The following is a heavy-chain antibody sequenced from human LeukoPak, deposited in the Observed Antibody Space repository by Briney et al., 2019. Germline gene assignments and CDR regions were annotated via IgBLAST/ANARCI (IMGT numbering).Heavy chain of an antibody. Sequence: QSGGSLRLSCAASGLTFSSYAMSWVRQAPGKGLEWVSAISGSGGSTYYADSVKGRFTISRDNSKNTLYLQMNSLRAEDTAVYYCAKDRRGRSKLWFGESRRDYYGMDVWGQGTTVTVSS. CDR1: GLTFSSYA. CDR2: ISGSGGST. J-gene: IGHJ6*02. D-gene: IGHD3-10*01. CDR3: AKDRRGRSKLWFGESRRDYYGMDV. V-gene: IGHV3-23*01.